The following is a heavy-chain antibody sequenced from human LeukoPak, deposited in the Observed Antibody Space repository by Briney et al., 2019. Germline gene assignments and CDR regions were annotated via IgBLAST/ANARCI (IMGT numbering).Heavy chain of an antibody. J-gene: IGHJ5*02. D-gene: IGHD3-3*01. CDR1: GGSISSYY. Sequence: PSETLSLTCTVSGGSISSYYWSWIRQPPGKGLEWIGYIYYSGSTNYNPSLKSRVTISVDTSKNQFSLKLSSVTAADTAVYYCARMSTIFGVVIGNWFDPWGQGTLVTVSS. CDR2: IYYSGST. V-gene: IGHV4-59*01. CDR3: ARMSTIFGVVIGNWFDP.